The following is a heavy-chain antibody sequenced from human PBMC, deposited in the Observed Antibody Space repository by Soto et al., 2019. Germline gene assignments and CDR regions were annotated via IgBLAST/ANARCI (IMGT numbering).Heavy chain of an antibody. J-gene: IGHJ5*02. V-gene: IGHV3-23*01. Sequence: PGGSLRLSCVGPGFVFKNFAINCVRQPPGKGLEWVSVIRGTGLDTYYAASVKGRFNISRNNSKNTVYLQMDSLKVEDTAVYYCAKRASPANIDNWFDPWGPGTQVTVSS. CDR3: AKRASPANIDNWFDP. CDR1: GFVFKNFA. CDR2: IRGTGLDT.